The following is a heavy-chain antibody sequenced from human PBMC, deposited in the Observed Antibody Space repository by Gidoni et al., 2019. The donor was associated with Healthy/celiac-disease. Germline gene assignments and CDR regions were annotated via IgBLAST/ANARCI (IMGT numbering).Heavy chain of an antibody. D-gene: IGHD2-21*01. CDR3: ATLAINYYGMDV. V-gene: IGHV4-61*02. CDR2: IYTSGST. J-gene: IGHJ6*02. Sequence: QVQLQESGPGLVKPSQTLSLTCTVSGGSISSGSYYWSWIRQPAGKGLEWIGRIYTSGSTNYNPSLKSRVTISVDTSKNQFSLKLSSVTAADTAVYYCATLAINYYGMDVWGQGTTVTVSS. CDR1: GGSISSGSYY.